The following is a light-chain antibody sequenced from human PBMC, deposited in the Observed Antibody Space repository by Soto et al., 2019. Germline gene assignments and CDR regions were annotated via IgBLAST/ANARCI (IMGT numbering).Light chain of an antibody. V-gene: IGLV2-14*01. J-gene: IGLJ2*01. CDR3: SSYISNSIVV. CDR2: EVN. CDR1: SSDVGDYNY. Sequence: QSALTQPASVSGSPGQSITISCTGTSSDVGDYNYVSWYQQHPGKAPKLMIYEVNHRLSGVSNRFSGSKSGYTASLTISGLRDEDEADYYCSSYISNSIVVFGGGTKLTVL.